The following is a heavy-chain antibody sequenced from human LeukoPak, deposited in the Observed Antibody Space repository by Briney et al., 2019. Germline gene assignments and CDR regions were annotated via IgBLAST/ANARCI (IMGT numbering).Heavy chain of an antibody. V-gene: IGHV1-69*04. CDR3: ARDLEDYGGNSGQLSFDY. CDR2: IIPILGIA. J-gene: IGHJ4*02. CDR1: GGTFSSYA. D-gene: IGHD4-23*01. Sequence: SVKVSCKASGGTFSSYAISWVRQAPGQGLAWMGRIIPILGIANYAQKFQGRVTITADKSTSTAYMELSSLRSEDTAVYYCARDLEDYGGNSGQLSFDYWGQGTLVTVSS.